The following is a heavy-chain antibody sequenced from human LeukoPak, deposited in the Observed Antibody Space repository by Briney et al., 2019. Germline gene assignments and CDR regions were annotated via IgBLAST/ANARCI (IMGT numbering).Heavy chain of an antibody. J-gene: IGHJ5*02. CDR2: IYYSGST. V-gene: IGHV4-39*07. CDR3: ATSTALLRDGFDP. Sequence: SETLSLTCTVSGGSISSSSYYWGWIRQPPGKGLEWIGSIYYSGSTYYNPSLKSRVTISVDTSKNQFSLKLSSVTAADTAVYYCATSTALLRDGFDPWGQGTLVTVSS. CDR1: GGSISSSSYY. D-gene: IGHD2-2*01.